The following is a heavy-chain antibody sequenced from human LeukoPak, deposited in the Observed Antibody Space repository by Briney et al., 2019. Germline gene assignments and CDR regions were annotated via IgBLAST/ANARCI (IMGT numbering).Heavy chain of an antibody. Sequence: GASVKVSCKASGYTFTSYYMHWVRHAPGEGFEWMGIINPSGGSTSYAQKFQGRVTMTRDTSTSTVYMELSSLRSEDTAVYYCPRVTNAFDPWGQGTLVTVSS. D-gene: IGHD2-8*01. V-gene: IGHV1-46*01. CDR1: GYTFTSYY. CDR2: INPSGGST. J-gene: IGHJ5*02. CDR3: PRVTNAFDP.